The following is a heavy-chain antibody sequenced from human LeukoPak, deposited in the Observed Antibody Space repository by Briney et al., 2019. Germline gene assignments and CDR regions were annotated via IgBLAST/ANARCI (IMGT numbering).Heavy chain of an antibody. CDR3: ARNYYGSGKNYYYYMDV. Sequence: ASVKVSCKASGYTFTSYYMHWVRQAPGQGLEWKGIINPSGGSTSYAQKFQGRVTMTRDTSTSTVYKELSSLRSEDTAVYYCARNYYGSGKNYYYYMDVWGKGTTVTISS. CDR1: GYTFTSYY. J-gene: IGHJ6*03. V-gene: IGHV1-46*01. CDR2: INPSGGST. D-gene: IGHD3-10*01.